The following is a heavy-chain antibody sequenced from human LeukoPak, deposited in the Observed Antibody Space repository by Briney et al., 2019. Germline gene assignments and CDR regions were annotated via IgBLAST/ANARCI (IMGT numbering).Heavy chain of an antibody. CDR3: ARLEAYYHCSGNYYNGKLDY. V-gene: IGHV4-39*01. Sequence: SETLSLTCTVSGFSFSTGSYYWGWIRQPPGKGLECIGSISYSGSTYYNPSLKSRVTLSVDTSKNQVPLMLSSVTAADTYVYYCARLEAYYHCSGNYYNGKLDYWGQGTLVTVSS. D-gene: IGHD3-10*01. CDR1: GFSFSTGSYY. CDR2: ISYSGST. J-gene: IGHJ4*02.